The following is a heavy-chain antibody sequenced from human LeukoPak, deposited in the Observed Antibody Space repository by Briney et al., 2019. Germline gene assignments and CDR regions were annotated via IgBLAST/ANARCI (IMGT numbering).Heavy chain of an antibody. J-gene: IGHJ4*02. CDR2: IYYSGST. Sequence: PSETLSLTCTVSGGSVSSGSYYWSWIRQPPGKGLEWIGYIYYSGSTNYNPSLKSRVTISVDTSKNQFSLKLSSVTAADTAVYYRARAGKGCSSTSCAIDYWGQGTLVTVSS. D-gene: IGHD2-2*01. V-gene: IGHV4-61*01. CDR3: ARAGKGCSSTSCAIDY. CDR1: GGSVSSGSYY.